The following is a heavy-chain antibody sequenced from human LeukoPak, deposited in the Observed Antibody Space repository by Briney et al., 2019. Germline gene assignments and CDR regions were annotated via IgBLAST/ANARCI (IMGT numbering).Heavy chain of an antibody. CDR2: IYYSGST. V-gene: IGHV4-31*03. Sequence: PSETLSLTCTVSGGSISSGGYYWSWIRQHPGKGLEWIGYIYYSGSTYYNPSLKSRVTISVDTSKNQFSLKLSSVTAADTAVYYCARAPIVGAYYTFDPWGQGTLVTVSS. J-gene: IGHJ5*02. CDR3: ARAPIVGAYYTFDP. CDR1: GGSISSGGYY. D-gene: IGHD1-26*01.